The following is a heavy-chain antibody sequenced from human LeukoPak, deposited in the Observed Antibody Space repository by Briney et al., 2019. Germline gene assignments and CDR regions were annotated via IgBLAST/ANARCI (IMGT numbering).Heavy chain of an antibody. CDR2: ISGSGCST. V-gene: IGHV3-23*01. CDR1: GFPFSSFD. CDR3: ARIPYSSGAIDY. Sequence: GGSLRLSCAASGFPFSSFDMSWVRQAPGKGLEWVSVISGSGCSTYYADSVKGRFTISRDNAKNTLFLQMNSLRAEDTAVYYCARIPYSSGAIDYWGQGTLVTVSS. J-gene: IGHJ4*02. D-gene: IGHD6-19*01.